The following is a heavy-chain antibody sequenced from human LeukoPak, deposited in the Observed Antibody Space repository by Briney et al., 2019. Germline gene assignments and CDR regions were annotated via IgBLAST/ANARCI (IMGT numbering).Heavy chain of an antibody. D-gene: IGHD4-17*01. CDR2: IYSGGST. V-gene: IGHV3-66*01. Sequence: QPGGSLRLSCTASGFTVSSNYMSWGRQAPGKGLEWVSAIYSGGSTYYADSVKGRFTISRDNSKNTLYLQMNSLRAEDTAVYYCARGRMGVTTGYYFDYWGQGTLVTVSS. CDR1: GFTVSSNY. J-gene: IGHJ4*02. CDR3: ARGRMGVTTGYYFDY.